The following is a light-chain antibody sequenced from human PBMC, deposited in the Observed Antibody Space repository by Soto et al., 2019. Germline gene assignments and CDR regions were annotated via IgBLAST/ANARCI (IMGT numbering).Light chain of an antibody. CDR2: EAS. J-gene: IGKJ4*01. Sequence: EIVLTQSPATLPLFPGERATLSCRASQSVSSTLAWYQQKPGQAPRLLIYEASNRAMGTPPRFSGSGSGTDFTLTISSLEPEDFVVYYCQQRSNWPRTTFGGGTKVEIK. V-gene: IGKV3-11*01. CDR1: QSVSST. CDR3: QQRSNWPRTT.